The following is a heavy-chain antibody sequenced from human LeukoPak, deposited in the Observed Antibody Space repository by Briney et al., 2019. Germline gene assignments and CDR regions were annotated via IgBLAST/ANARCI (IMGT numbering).Heavy chain of an antibody. D-gene: IGHD5-18*01. V-gene: IGHV1-18*01. CDR1: GYSYTSYG. J-gene: IGHJ4*02. CDR3: ARDYVDTSTDF. Sequence: ASVKVSCKASGYSYTSYGISWVRQAPGQGLEWMGWISAYNGNTNYAQKLQGRVTMTTDTSTSTAYMELRSLRSDDTAVYYCARDYVDTSTDFWGQGTLVTVSS. CDR2: ISAYNGNT.